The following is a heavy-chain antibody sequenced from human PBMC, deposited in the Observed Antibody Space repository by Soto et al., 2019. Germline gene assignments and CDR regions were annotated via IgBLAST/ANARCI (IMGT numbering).Heavy chain of an antibody. CDR2: IYYSGST. CDR3: ARGLHYYGMDV. CDR1: GGSVSSGSYY. V-gene: IGHV4-61*01. D-gene: IGHD2-21*02. Sequence: PSETLSLTCTVSGGSVSSGSYYWSWIRQPPGKGLEWIGYIYYSGSTNYNPSLKSRVTISVDTSKNQFSLKLSSVTAADTAVYYCARGLHYYGMDVWGQGTTVTVSS. J-gene: IGHJ6*02.